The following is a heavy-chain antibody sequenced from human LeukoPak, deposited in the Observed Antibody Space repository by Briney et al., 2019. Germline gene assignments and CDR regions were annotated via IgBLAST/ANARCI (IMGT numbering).Heavy chain of an antibody. J-gene: IGHJ4*02. D-gene: IGHD3-22*01. CDR2: IYTSGST. Sequence: SETLSLTCTVSGDSISSYYWSWIRQPAGKGLEWIGRIYTSGSTNYNPSLKSRVTMSVDTSKNQFSLKLSSVTAADTAVYYCARDKYYYDSSGSIRFDYWGQGTLVTASS. CDR1: GDSISSYY. V-gene: IGHV4-4*07. CDR3: ARDKYYYDSSGSIRFDY.